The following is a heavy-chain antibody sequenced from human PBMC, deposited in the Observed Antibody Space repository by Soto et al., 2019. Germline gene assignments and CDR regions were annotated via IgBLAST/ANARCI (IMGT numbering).Heavy chain of an antibody. D-gene: IGHD3-9*01. CDR1: GYTFTSYD. V-gene: IGHV1-8*01. J-gene: IGHJ6*02. Sequence: ASVKVSCKASGYTFTSYDINWLRQATGQGLEWMGWMNPNSGNTGYAQKFQGRVTMTRNTSISTAYMELSSLRSEDTAVYYCARFAYYDILTGYVGYYYGMDVWGQGTTVTVSS. CDR2: MNPNSGNT. CDR3: ARFAYYDILTGYVGYYYGMDV.